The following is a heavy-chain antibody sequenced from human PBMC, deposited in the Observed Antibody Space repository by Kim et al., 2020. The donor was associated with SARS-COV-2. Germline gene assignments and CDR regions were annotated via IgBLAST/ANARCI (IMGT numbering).Heavy chain of an antibody. J-gene: IGHJ4*02. CDR1: GYTFTGYY. V-gene: IGHV1-2*02. D-gene: IGHD5-18*01. CDR3: ARMDTAMVSNYFDY. CDR2: INPNSGGT. Sequence: ASVKVSCKASGYTFTGYYMHWVRQAPGQGLEWMGWINPNSGGTNYAQKFQGRVTMTRDTSISTAYMELSRLRSDDTAVYYCARMDTAMVSNYFDYWGQGTLVTVSS.